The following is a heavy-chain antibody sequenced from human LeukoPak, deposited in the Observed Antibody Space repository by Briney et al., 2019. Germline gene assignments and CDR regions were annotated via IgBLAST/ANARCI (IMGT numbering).Heavy chain of an antibody. V-gene: IGHV6-1*01. CDR1: GDSVSSNSAA. D-gene: IGHD3-3*01. J-gene: IGHJ6*03. Sequence: SQTLSLTCAISGDSVSSNSAAWNWIRQSPSRGLEWLGRTYYRSKWYNDYAVSVKSRITINPDTSKNQFSLKLSSVTAADTAVYYCAREKGYDFWSGYINGYYMDVWGKGTTVTVSS. CDR3: AREKGYDFWSGYINGYYMDV. CDR2: TYYRSKWYN.